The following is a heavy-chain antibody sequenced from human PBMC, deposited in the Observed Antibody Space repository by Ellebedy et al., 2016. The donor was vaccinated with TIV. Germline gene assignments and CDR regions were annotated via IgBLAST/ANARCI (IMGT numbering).Heavy chain of an antibody. CDR1: GFTFSSYA. J-gene: IGHJ4*02. CDR2: ISGSGGST. D-gene: IGHD2-2*01. V-gene: IGHV3-23*01. Sequence: GGSLRLSXAASGFTFSSYAMSWVRQAPGKGLEWVSAISGSGGSTYYADSVKGRFTITRDNSKNTLYLQMNSLRAEDTAVYYCAKHKGYCSSTSCYPFDYWGQGTLVTVSS. CDR3: AKHKGYCSSTSCYPFDY.